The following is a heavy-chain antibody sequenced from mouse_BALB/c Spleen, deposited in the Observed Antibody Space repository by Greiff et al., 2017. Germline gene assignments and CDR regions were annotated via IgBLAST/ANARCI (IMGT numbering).Heavy chain of an antibody. J-gene: IGHJ2*01. CDR1: GYNFTSYW. CDR2: IYPGSGST. CDR3: ARSTWVDY. D-gene: IGHD4-1*01. Sequence: QVQLQQPGAELVKPGTSVKLSCKASGYNFTSYWINWVKLRPGQGLEWIGDIYPGSGSTNYNEKFKSKATLTVDTSSSTAYMQLSSLASEDSALYYCARSTWVDYWGQGTTLTVSS. V-gene: IGHV1-55*01.